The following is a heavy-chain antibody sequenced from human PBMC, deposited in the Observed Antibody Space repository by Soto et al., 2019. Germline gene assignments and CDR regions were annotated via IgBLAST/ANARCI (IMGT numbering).Heavy chain of an antibody. Sequence: PGGSLRLSCAVPGITVSSYYMSWVRQAAGKGLEWVSVIYAGTITYYADSVKGRFTIYRDNSKNTLNLEMNSLRVEDTAVYYCARIPYDNSGTIFDYWGQGTLVTV. CDR2: IYAGTIT. CDR1: GITVSSYY. D-gene: IGHD3-22*01. V-gene: IGHV3-53*01. CDR3: ARIPYDNSGTIFDY. J-gene: IGHJ4*02.